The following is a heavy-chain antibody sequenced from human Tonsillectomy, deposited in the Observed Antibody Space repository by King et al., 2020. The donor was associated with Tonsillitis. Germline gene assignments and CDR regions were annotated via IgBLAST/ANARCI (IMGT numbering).Heavy chain of an antibody. CDR3: AKVVDTSMVKYFEY. D-gene: IGHD5-18*01. J-gene: IGHJ4*02. CDR2: ISESGDNT. CDR1: GFTFSIFA. V-gene: IGHV3-23*04. Sequence: EVQLVESGGGLVQPGGSLRLSCAASGFTFSIFAMSWVRQAPGKGLEWVSDISESGDNTFYSDSVKGRFTISRDNSKKTLYLLMNTLRAEDTALYYCAKVVDTSMVKYFEYWGQGALVTVSS.